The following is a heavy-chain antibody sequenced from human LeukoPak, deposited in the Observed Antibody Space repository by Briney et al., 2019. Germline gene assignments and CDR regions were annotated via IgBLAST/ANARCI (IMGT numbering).Heavy chain of an antibody. CDR1: GGTFSSYA. J-gene: IGHJ4*02. CDR3: ARVGPLSGSYFMGYFDY. D-gene: IGHD1-26*01. Sequence: GASVKVSCKASGGTFSSYAISWVRQAPGQGLEWMGGIIPIFGTTNYAQKFQGRVTITANESTSTAYMELSSLRSEDTAVYYCARVGPLSGSYFMGYFDYWGQGTLVTVSS. CDR2: IIPIFGTT. V-gene: IGHV1-69*13.